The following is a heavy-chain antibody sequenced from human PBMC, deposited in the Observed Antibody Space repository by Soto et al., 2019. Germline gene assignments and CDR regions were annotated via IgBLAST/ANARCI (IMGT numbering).Heavy chain of an antibody. V-gene: IGHV3-73*01. CDR2: IRSKANSYAT. CDR3: TTVNSRNDAFDI. Sequence: GGSLRLSCAASGFTFSGCAMHWVRQASGKGLEWVGRIRSKANSYATAYAATVKGRVTISRDDSKNTAYLQMNSLKTEDTAVYYWTTVNSRNDAFDIWGQGTMVTVSS. CDR1: GFTFSGCA. D-gene: IGHD6-13*01. J-gene: IGHJ3*02.